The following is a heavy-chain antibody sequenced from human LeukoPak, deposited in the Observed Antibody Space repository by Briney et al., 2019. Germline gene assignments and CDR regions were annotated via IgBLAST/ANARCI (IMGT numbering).Heavy chain of an antibody. D-gene: IGHD4-11*01. Sequence: GASVKVSCKASGYTFTSYYIHWVRQAPRQGLEWMGIINPSGGSTSYVQKFQGRVTMTRDTSTSTVYMELSSLRSEDTAVYFCARDSGTVSDAFDIWGQGTMVTVSS. J-gene: IGHJ3*02. CDR3: ARDSGTVSDAFDI. V-gene: IGHV1-46*01. CDR1: GYTFTSYY. CDR2: INPSGGST.